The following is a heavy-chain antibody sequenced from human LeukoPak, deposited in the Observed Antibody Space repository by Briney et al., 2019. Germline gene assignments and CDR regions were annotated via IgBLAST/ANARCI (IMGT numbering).Heavy chain of an antibody. Sequence: ASVKVSCKASGYTFTGYYMHWVRQAPGQGLEWMGWINPNSGGTNYAQKFQGRVTMTRDTSISTAYMELSRLRSDDTAVYYCARGQLVTPSYFDYWGQGTLVTASS. D-gene: IGHD6-6*01. J-gene: IGHJ4*02. CDR3: ARGQLVTPSYFDY. CDR2: INPNSGGT. V-gene: IGHV1-2*02. CDR1: GYTFTGYY.